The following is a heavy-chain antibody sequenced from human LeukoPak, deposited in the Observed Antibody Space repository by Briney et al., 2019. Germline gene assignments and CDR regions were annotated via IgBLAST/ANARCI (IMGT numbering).Heavy chain of an antibody. J-gene: IGHJ4*02. CDR2: ITSSGDST. Sequence: PGGSLRLSCAASGFTFSSYPMHWVRQAPGKGLEYVSAITSSGDSTYYANSVKDRFTISRDNSKNTLYLQMNSLRAEDTAVYYCARARTTRGFDYWGQGTLVTVSS. CDR1: GFTFSSYP. V-gene: IGHV3-64*01. D-gene: IGHD4-17*01. CDR3: ARARTTRGFDY.